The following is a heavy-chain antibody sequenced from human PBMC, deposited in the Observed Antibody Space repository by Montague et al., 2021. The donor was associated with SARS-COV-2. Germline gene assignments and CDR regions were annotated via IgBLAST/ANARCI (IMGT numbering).Heavy chain of an antibody. J-gene: IGHJ6*02. D-gene: IGHD4-23*01. CDR2: ITHTGGT. Sequence: SETLSLTCAVYGGSFSNYYWTWIRQSPGKRLEWIGEITHTGGTKYDPSLMSRATVSVDTSKNQFSLKLTSMTAADTAVYFCARVASDGGWRGGRRYYHYAMDVWGQGTSVIVS. V-gene: IGHV4-34*01. CDR1: GGSFSNYY. CDR3: ARVASDGGWRGGRRYYHYAMDV.